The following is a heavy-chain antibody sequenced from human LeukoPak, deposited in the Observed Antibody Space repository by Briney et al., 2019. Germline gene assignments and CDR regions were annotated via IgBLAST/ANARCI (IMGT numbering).Heavy chain of an antibody. D-gene: IGHD2-21*02. Sequence: ASVKVSCKASGGTFSSYAISWVRQAPGQGLEWMGWISAYNGNTNYAQKLQGRVTMTTDTSTSTAYMELRSLRSDDRAASYCARYVPKVTNYYYYYYMDVWGKGTTVTVSS. V-gene: IGHV1-18*01. J-gene: IGHJ6*03. CDR1: GGTFSSYA. CDR2: ISAYNGNT. CDR3: ARYVPKVTNYYYYYYMDV.